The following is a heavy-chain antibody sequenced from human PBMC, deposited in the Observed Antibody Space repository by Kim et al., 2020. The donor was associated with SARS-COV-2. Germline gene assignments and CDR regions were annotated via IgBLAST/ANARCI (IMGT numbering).Heavy chain of an antibody. CDR1: GDSVSSNSAA. CDR3: ARAGHSGTMVRGVYPN. Sequence: SQTLSLTCAISGDSVSSNSAAWNWIRQSPSRGLEWLGRTYYRSKWYNDYAVSVKSRITINPDTSKNQFSLQLNSVTPEDTAVYYCARAGHSGTMVRGVYPNWGQGTLVTVSS. D-gene: IGHD3-10*01. CDR2: TYYRSKWYN. J-gene: IGHJ4*02. V-gene: IGHV6-1*01.